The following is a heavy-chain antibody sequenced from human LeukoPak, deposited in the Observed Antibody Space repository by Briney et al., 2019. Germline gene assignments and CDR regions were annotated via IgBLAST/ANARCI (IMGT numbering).Heavy chain of an antibody. D-gene: IGHD3-10*01. Sequence: KISCKGSGGTFSSYAISWVRQAPGQGLEWMGRIIPILGIANYAQKFQGRVTITADKSTSTAYMELSSLRSEDTAVYYCARVPGSGSYYEYYYGMDVWGQGTTVTVSS. CDR1: GGTFSSYA. J-gene: IGHJ6*02. CDR2: IIPILGIA. V-gene: IGHV1-69*04. CDR3: ARVPGSGSYYEYYYGMDV.